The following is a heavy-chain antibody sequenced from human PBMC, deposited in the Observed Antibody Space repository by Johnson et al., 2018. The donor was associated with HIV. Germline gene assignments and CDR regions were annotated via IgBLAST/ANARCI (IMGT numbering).Heavy chain of an antibody. D-gene: IGHD6-13*01. J-gene: IGHJ3*02. Sequence: QVQLVESGGGVVQPGRSLRLSCAASGFTFSSYAMHWVRQAPGKGLEWVAVISYDGSNKYYADSVKGRFTISRDNSKNTLYLQMNSLRAEDTAVYYCARGALQRGSWYGRDAFDIWGQGTMVTVSS. CDR2: ISYDGSNK. CDR3: ARGALQRGSWYGRDAFDI. CDR1: GFTFSSYA. V-gene: IGHV3-30-3*01.